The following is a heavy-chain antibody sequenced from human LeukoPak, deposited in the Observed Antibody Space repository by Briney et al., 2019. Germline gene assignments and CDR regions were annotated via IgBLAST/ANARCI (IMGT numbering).Heavy chain of an antibody. CDR3: ARSYYYGSSGKNDGLNFDY. CDR2: ISGSGGST. V-gene: IGHV3-23*01. D-gene: IGHD3-22*01. CDR1: GFTFSSYA. J-gene: IGHJ4*02. Sequence: PGGSLRLSCAASGFTFSSYAMSWVRQAPGKGLEWVSAISGSGGSTYYADSVKGRFTISRDNSKNTLYLQMNSLRAEDTAVYYCARSYYYGSSGKNDGLNFDYWGQGTLVTVSS.